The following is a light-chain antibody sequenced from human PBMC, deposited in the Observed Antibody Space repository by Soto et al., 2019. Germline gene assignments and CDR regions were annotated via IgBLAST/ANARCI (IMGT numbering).Light chain of an antibody. J-gene: IGLJ2*01. CDR2: VNSDGSH. V-gene: IGLV4-69*01. CDR1: SGHSNNA. Sequence: QPVLTQSPSASASLGASVKLTCTLSSGHSNNAIAWHQQQPEKGPRYLMKVNSDGSHNRGDGIPDRFSGSRSGAERYLTISSLQSEDEADYYCQTWGTGIHVVFGGGPSSPS. CDR3: QTWGTGIHVV.